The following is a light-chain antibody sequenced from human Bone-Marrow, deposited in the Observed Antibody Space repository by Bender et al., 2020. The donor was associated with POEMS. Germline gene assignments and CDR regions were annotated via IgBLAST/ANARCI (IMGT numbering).Light chain of an antibody. J-gene: IGLJ3*02. CDR3: QSFDSRNQWV. Sequence: SYELTQPPSVSVSPGQTATITCSGEKLGEEYACWYQQKPGQSPVVVIYQDTKRPSGIPERFSGSTSGNTSSLTISGTQTMDEADYYCQSFDSRNQWVFGGGTKLTVL. V-gene: IGLV3-1*01. CDR1: KLGEEY. CDR2: QDT.